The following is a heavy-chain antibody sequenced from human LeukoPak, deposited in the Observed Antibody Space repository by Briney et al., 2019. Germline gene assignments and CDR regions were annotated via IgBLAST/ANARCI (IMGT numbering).Heavy chain of an antibody. CDR2: IWYDGSNK. CDR1: GFTFSSYG. V-gene: IGHV3-33*01. J-gene: IGHJ4*02. D-gene: IGHD6-19*01. CDR3: ARGDSSGCCMAY. Sequence: GGSLRLSCAASGFTFSSYGMHWVRQAPGKGLEWVAVIWYDGSNKYYADSVKGRFTISRDNSKNTLYLQMNSLRAEGTAVYYCARGDSSGCCMAYWGQGTLVTVSS.